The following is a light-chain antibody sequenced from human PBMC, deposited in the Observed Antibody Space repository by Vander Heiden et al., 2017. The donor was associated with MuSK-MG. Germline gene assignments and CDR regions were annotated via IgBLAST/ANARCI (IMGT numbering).Light chain of an antibody. Sequence: QSVLAQPPSASGTPGQKVTISCSGSASNIGNNYVYWYQQLPGTAPKLLIMRDSHRPSGVPDRFSGSRSGTSASLAISVLSSDDEASYYCAAWDDSVTGVLFGGGTKLTVV. CDR2: RDS. CDR1: ASNIGNNY. V-gene: IGLV1-47*03. CDR3: AAWDDSVTGVL. J-gene: IGLJ2*01.